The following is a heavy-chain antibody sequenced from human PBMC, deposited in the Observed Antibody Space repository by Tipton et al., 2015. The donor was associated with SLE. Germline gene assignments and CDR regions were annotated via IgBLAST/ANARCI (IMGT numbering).Heavy chain of an antibody. D-gene: IGHD5-24*01. CDR1: GFTFSSYS. CDR3: ARDGSSRDGHPLWYFDL. CDR2: ISYDGDNK. V-gene: IGHV3-30*04. J-gene: IGHJ2*01. Sequence: SLRLSCAASGFTFSSYSMHWVRQAPGKGLEWVAVISYDGDNKAYADSVKGRITISRENSKNTLYLQMNSLRAEDTAVYYCARDGSSRDGHPLWYFDLWGRGTLGTVSS.